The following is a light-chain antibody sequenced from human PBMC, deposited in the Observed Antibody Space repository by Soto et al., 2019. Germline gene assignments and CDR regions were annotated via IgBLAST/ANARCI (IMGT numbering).Light chain of an antibody. V-gene: IGKV3D-15*01. CDR1: QSVTSK. CDR3: QQYNNWPPIT. Sequence: EIVMTQSPATLSVSPGERATLSCRASQSVTSKLAWYQFKPGQAPRLLIYGASTRATGIPARFSGSGSGTEFTLTISSLQSEDITIYYCQQYNNWPPITFGQGTKVEI. CDR2: GAS. J-gene: IGKJ1*01.